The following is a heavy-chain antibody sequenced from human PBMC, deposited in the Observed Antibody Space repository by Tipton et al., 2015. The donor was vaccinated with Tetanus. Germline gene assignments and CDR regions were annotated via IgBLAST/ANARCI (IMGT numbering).Heavy chain of an antibody. CDR3: ARISGGRFWYFDL. V-gene: IGHV1-69*01. Sequence: QSGPEVKKPGSSVKVSCKASGGTFSNYALSWVRQAPGQGLEWVGGITPIFGTTNSAPKFQGRVTITADESTSTAYMELSSLRSEDTGLYYCARISGGRFWYFDLWGRGTLVTVSP. CDR1: GGTFSNYA. D-gene: IGHD2-15*01. J-gene: IGHJ2*01. CDR2: ITPIFGTT.